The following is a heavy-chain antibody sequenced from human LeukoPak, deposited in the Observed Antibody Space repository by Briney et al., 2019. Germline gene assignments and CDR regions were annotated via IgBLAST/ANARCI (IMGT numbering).Heavy chain of an antibody. V-gene: IGHV1-24*01. Sequence: ASVKVSFKVSGYTLTDLSMHWVRQAPGQGLEWMGGFDPEDGETIYAQKFQGRVTMTEDTSTDTAYMELSSLRSEDTAVYYCATDLRGGVEGAFDYWGQGTLVTVSS. CDR3: ATDLRGGVEGAFDY. J-gene: IGHJ4*02. CDR2: FDPEDGET. CDR1: GYTLTDLS. D-gene: IGHD3-3*01.